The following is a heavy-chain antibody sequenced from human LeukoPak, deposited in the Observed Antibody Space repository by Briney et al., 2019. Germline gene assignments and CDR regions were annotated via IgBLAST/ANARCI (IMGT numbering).Heavy chain of an antibody. V-gene: IGHV5-51*01. Sequence: GESLKISCKISGYRLTNNWIGWVRQVPGKGLEWMGLIYPGYSDAKYTPSFQGQVTLSVDTSISTAYLQLGGLRASDTAIYYCVRFALSSSLDHWGQGTLVTVSS. CDR2: IYPGYSDA. D-gene: IGHD6-13*01. CDR3: VRFALSSSLDH. CDR1: GYRLTNNW. J-gene: IGHJ5*02.